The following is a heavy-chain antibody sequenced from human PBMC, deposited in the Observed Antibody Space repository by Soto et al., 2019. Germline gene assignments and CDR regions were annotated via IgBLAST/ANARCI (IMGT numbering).Heavy chain of an antibody. V-gene: IGHV3-23*01. CDR2: ISGSGGST. J-gene: IGHJ6*03. CDR3: AKGRGSTTPSGSYYMDV. D-gene: IGHD2-2*01. CDR1: GFTFSSHA. Sequence: EVQLLESGGGLVQPGGSLRLSCAASGFTFSSHAMSWARQAPGKGLEWVSAISGSGGSTYYADSVKGRFTISRDNSKNTLYLQMNSLRAEDTAVYYCAKGRGSTTPSGSYYMDVWGKGTTVTVSS.